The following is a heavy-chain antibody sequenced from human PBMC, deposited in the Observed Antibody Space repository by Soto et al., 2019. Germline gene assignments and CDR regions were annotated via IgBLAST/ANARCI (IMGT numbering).Heavy chain of an antibody. CDR3: AKGNAATSWQFDY. Sequence: PGGSLRLSCAASGFTFDDYAMHWVRQAPGKGLEWVSGISWNSGSIGYADSVKGRFTISRDNAKNSLYLQMNSLRAEDTALYYCAKGNAATSWQFDYWGQGTLVTVSS. J-gene: IGHJ4*02. D-gene: IGHD5-12*01. CDR2: ISWNSGSI. CDR1: GFTFDDYA. V-gene: IGHV3-9*01.